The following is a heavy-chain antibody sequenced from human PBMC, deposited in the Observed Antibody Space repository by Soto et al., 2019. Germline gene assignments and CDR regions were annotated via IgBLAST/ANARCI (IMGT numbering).Heavy chain of an antibody. CDR1: GYTSTSYG. V-gene: IGHV1-3*01. D-gene: IGHD5-18*01. J-gene: IGHJ5*02. CDR2: INAGNGNT. Sequence: GASVKVSCKASGYTSTSYGIHWVRQAPGQRLEWTGWINAGNGNTKYSEKFQGRVTITRDTSASTAYLELSSLRSEDTAVYYCARQGDTAMVTRNNWFDPWGQGTLVTVSS. CDR3: ARQGDTAMVTRNNWFDP.